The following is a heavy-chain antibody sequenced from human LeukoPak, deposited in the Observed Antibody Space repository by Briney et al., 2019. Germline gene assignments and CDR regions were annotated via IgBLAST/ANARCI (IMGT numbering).Heavy chain of an antibody. V-gene: IGHV3-9*01. Sequence: GGSLRLSCAASGFTVDDYAMHWVRQAPGKGLEWVSGISWNSGSIGYADSVKGRFTISRDNAKNSLYLQMNSLRAEDTALYYCAKDIGSVAGTRGAFDIWGQGTMVTVSS. D-gene: IGHD6-19*01. CDR3: AKDIGSVAGTRGAFDI. J-gene: IGHJ3*02. CDR2: ISWNSGSI. CDR1: GFTVDDYA.